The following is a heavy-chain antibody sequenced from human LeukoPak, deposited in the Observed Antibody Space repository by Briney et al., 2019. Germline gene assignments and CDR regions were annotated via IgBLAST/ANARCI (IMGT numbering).Heavy chain of an antibody. D-gene: IGHD3-22*01. CDR1: GDSTITHY. J-gene: IGHJ3*02. CDR3: ARVGFTRGHYNPRDAFDI. Sequence: SETLSLTCTVSGDSTITHYWIWIRQTPGKGLEWIGYIYYSGNTKHNPSLKSRVAMSIDTSKNQFSLRLISVTAADTAVYFCARVGFTRGHYNPRDAFDIWGQGTVTVSS. V-gene: IGHV4-59*11. CDR2: IYYSGNT.